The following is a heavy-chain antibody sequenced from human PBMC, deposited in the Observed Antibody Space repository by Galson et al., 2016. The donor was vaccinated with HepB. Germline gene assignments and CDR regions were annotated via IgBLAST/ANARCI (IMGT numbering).Heavy chain of an antibody. J-gene: IGHJ5*02. D-gene: IGHD2-15*01. Sequence: SLRLSCAASGFPFSIYAMSWVRQAPGKGLAWVSAISGSGGSTYYADSVRGRFTISRDNSKNTEYLQMDSLRAEDTAVYYCAIDTYCSFDPWGQGALVTVSS. CDR1: GFPFSIYA. V-gene: IGHV3-23*01. CDR2: ISGSGGST. CDR3: AIDTYCSFDP.